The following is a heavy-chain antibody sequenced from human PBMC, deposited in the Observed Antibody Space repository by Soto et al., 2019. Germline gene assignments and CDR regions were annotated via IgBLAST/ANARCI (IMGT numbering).Heavy chain of an antibody. J-gene: IGHJ4*02. D-gene: IGHD3-3*01. V-gene: IGHV1-3*01. Sequence: ASVEVSCKASGYTFTSYAMHWVRQAPGQRLEWMGWINAGNGNTKYSQKFQGRVTITRDTSASTAYMELSSLRSEDTAVYYCASAPFGVVTPALTPMLLWGQGTLVTVS. CDR2: INAGNGNT. CDR3: ASAPFGVVTPALTPMLL. CDR1: GYTFTSYA.